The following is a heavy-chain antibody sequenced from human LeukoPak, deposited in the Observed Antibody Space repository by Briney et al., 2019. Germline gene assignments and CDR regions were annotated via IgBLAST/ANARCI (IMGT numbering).Heavy chain of an antibody. Sequence: GGSLRLSCAASGFTFSTYWLSWVRQAPGKGLEWVANINPDGSEQYYVDSVKGRFTISRDNAENSLYLQINSLRAEDTSVYYCARHGSQSPLSELLLEYYFDYWGQGTLVTVSS. CDR1: GFTFSTYW. CDR2: INPDGSEQ. D-gene: IGHD3-3*02. CDR3: ARHGSQSPLSELLLEYYFDY. V-gene: IGHV3-7*01. J-gene: IGHJ4*02.